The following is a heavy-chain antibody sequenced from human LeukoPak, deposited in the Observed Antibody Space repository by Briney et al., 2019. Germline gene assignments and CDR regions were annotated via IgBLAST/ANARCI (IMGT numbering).Heavy chain of an antibody. V-gene: IGHV4-34*01. CDR1: GGSFSGYY. J-gene: IGHJ6*02. Sequence: SETLSLTCAVYGGSFSGYYWSWIRQPPGKGLEWIGEINHSGSTNYNPSLKSRVTISVDTSKNQFSLKLSSVTAAGTAVYYCARVSLGVTAATTGMDVWGQGTAVTVSS. D-gene: IGHD2-21*02. CDR3: ARVSLGVTAATTGMDV. CDR2: INHSGST.